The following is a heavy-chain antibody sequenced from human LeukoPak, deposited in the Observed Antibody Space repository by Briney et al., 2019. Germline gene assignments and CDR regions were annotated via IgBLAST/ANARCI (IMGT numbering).Heavy chain of an antibody. CDR1: QFIFTYYA. J-gene: IGHJ6*02. CDR3: WKDLAGGALDV. CDR2: LSYDGGDK. D-gene: IGHD4/OR15-4a*01. V-gene: IGHV3-30-3*01. Sequence: GGSLRLSCASTQFIFTYYAIHWVRQATAKGLEWVTSLSYDGGDKHYADCVKGQFTVSKDNTKSTVYLQMNGLTTADTAVYHCWKDLAGGALDVWGQGTTVTVS.